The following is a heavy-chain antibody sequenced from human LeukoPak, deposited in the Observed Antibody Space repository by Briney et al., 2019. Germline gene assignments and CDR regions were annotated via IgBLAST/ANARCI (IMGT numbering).Heavy chain of an antibody. Sequence: PGGSLRLSCAASGFTFSNYGMHWVRQAPGKGLEWVAFIRSDGSNKYYADSVKGRFTISRDSSKNTLDLQMTSLRAEDTAVYYCAKGPIQWLYGGLGYWGQGTLVTVSS. CDR3: AKGPIQWLYGGLGY. CDR1: GFTFSNYG. J-gene: IGHJ4*02. V-gene: IGHV3-30*02. CDR2: IRSDGSNK. D-gene: IGHD6-19*01.